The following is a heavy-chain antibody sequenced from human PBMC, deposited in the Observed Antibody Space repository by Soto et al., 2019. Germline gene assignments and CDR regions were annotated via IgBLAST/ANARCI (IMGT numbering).Heavy chain of an antibody. CDR2: ISSSSTTI. J-gene: IGHJ3*01. V-gene: IGHV3-48*02. CDR1: GFTFSSYS. CDR3: ARIYLRISS. D-gene: IGHD2-2*01. Sequence: EVQLVESGGGLVQPGGSLRLSCAASGFTFSSYSMIWVRQAPGKGLEWISYISSSSTTIYYADSVKGRFTISRDNAKNSPFLKMNSLRDEDTVVYYCARIYLRISSWGQGTMVTVSS.